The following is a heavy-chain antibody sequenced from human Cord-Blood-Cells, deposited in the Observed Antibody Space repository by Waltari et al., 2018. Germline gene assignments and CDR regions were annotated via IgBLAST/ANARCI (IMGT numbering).Heavy chain of an antibody. Sequence: QVQLVQSGAEVKKPGASVKVSCKASGYTFTGYYMHWVRQAPGKGLEWMGRVNPNSGGTNKAQKFQGRVTMTRDTSISTAYMELSRLRSDDTAVYYCARETGGVTIFGVVDYWGQGTLVTVSS. CDR1: GYTFTGYY. CDR3: ARETGGVTIFGVVDY. V-gene: IGHV1-2*06. CDR2: VNPNSGGT. J-gene: IGHJ4*02. D-gene: IGHD3-3*01.